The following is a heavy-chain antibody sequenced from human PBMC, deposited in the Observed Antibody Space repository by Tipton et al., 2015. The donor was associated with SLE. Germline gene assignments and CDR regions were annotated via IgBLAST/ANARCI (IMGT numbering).Heavy chain of an antibody. V-gene: IGHV4-39*07. CDR1: GGSISSSSYY. CDR3: ARYKYCSGGSCPRWFDP. J-gene: IGHJ5*02. D-gene: IGHD2-15*01. CDR2: IYYSGST. Sequence: GLVKPSETLSLTCTVSGGSISSSSYYWGWIRQPPGKGLEWIGSIYYSGSTYYNPSLKSRVTISVDTSKNQFSLKLSSVTAADTAVYYCARYKYCSGGSCPRWFDPWGQGTLVTVSS.